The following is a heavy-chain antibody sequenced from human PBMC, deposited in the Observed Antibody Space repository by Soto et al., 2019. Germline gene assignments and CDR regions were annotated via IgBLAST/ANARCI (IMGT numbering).Heavy chain of an antibody. CDR1: GFTFDDYA. V-gene: IGHV3-9*01. CDR3: AKEGYRGSSWYKGAFDI. CDR2: ISWNGGSI. D-gene: IGHD6-13*01. J-gene: IGHJ3*02. Sequence: GGSLRLSCAASGFTFDDYAMHWVRQAPGKGLEWVSGISWNGGSIGYADSVKGRFTISRDNAKNSLYLQMNSLRAEDTALYYCAKEGYRGSSWYKGAFDIWGQGTMVTVSS.